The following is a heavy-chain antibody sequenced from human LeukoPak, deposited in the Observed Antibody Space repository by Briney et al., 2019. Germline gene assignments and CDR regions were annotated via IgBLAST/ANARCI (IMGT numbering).Heavy chain of an antibody. Sequence: GGSLRLSCTVSVFNLSRYLMSWVRPAPGKGLEWVANIKQDGSEQYYVSSVKGRFTISRDNAKNSLYLQMNSLRAEDTAMYYGARKNGLDVWGQGTTVTVSS. CDR3: ARKNGLDV. CDR1: VFNLSRYL. J-gene: IGHJ6*02. CDR2: IKQDGSEQ. V-gene: IGHV3-7*01.